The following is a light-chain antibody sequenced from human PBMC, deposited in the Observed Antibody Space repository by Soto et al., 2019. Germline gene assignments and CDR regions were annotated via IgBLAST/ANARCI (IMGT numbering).Light chain of an antibody. CDR2: GAS. V-gene: IGKV1-39*01. J-gene: IGKJ3*01. Sequence: DLQMTQSPSSLSESVGDRFTITCRASQSISKYLNWYQQKPGKAPKVLIYGASSLQSGVPSRLSGSGSGTDFTLTISSLQTEDFATYYCQQNSNDPLTFGPGTQVDIK. CDR3: QQNSNDPLT. CDR1: QSISKY.